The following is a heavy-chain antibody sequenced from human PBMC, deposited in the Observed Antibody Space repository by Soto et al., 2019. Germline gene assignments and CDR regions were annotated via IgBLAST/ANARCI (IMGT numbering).Heavy chain of an antibody. D-gene: IGHD6-19*01. V-gene: IGHV3-53*05. CDR3: ETGLHGNSSGWYFDC. Sequence: PRRRLRLSSAASGVHISNNYMCWSRNAVGRGRDWGSVICSSGSTYYAHSLQGQFTSTRESGEHTRYLQRNSLRDEAMAVYYCETGLHGNSSGWYFDCYGQGTRV. J-gene: IGHJ4*02. CDR2: ICSSGST. CDR1: GVHISNNY.